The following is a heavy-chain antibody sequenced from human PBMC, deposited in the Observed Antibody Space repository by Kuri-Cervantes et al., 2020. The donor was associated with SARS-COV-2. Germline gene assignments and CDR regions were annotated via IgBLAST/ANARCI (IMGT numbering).Heavy chain of an antibody. J-gene: IGHJ4*02. CDR1: GFTFNRYS. Sequence: ETLSLTCAASGFTFNRYSMNWVRQAPGKGLEWVSSISSSSSYIYYADSVKGRFTISRDNAKNSLYLQMNSLRAEDTAVYYCARELTGTRGLFDYWGQGTLVTVSS. CDR2: ISSSSSYI. CDR3: ARELTGTRGLFDY. D-gene: IGHD7-27*01. V-gene: IGHV3-21*01.